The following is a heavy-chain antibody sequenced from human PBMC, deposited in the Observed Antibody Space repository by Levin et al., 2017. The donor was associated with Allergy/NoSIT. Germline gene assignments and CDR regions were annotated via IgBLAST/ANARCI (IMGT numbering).Heavy chain of an antibody. CDR2: ISSSSSTI. Sequence: GGSLRLSCAASGFTFSSYSMNWVRQAPGKGLERVSYISSSSSTIYYADSVKGRFTISRDNAKNSLYLQMNSLRAEDTAVYYCARSAYDILTGSRTDAFDIWGQGTMVTVSS. CDR3: ARSAYDILTGSRTDAFDI. V-gene: IGHV3-48*01. J-gene: IGHJ3*02. D-gene: IGHD3-9*01. CDR1: GFTFSSYS.